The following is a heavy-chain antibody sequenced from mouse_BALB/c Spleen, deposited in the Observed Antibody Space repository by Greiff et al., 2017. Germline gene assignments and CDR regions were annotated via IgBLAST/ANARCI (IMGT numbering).Heavy chain of an antibody. V-gene: IGHV1-54*01. CDR2: INPGSGGT. Sequence: QVQLKQSGAELVRPGTSVKVSCKASGYAFTNYLIEWVKQRPGQGLEWIGVINPGSGGTNYNEKFKGKATLTADKSSSTAYMQLSSLTSDDSAVYFCATSVSYAMDYWGQGTSVTVSS. J-gene: IGHJ4*01. CDR1: GYAFTNYL. CDR3: ATSVSYAMDY. D-gene: IGHD6-1*01.